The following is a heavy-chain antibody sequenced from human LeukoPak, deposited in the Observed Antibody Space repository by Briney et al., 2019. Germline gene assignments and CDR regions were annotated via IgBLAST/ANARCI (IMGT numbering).Heavy chain of an antibody. CDR3: AKEGPYDFWSGHASAFDI. CDR2: ISGNGGST. D-gene: IGHD3-3*01. CDR1: GFTFSSHG. Sequence: PGGSLRLSCAASGFTFSSHGMHWVRQAPGKGLEWVSAISGNGGSTYYADSVKGRFTISRDNSKNTLYLQIDSLRAEDTAVYYCAKEGPYDFWSGHASAFDIWGQGTKVTVSS. J-gene: IGHJ3*02. V-gene: IGHV3-23*01.